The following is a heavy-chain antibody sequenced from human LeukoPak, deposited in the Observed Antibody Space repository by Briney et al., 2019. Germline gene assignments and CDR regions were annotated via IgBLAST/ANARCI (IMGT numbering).Heavy chain of an antibody. D-gene: IGHD5-24*01. Sequence: QSGGSLRLSCAASGFTFSSYAMHWVRQAPGKGLEWVAVISYDGSNKYYADSVKGRFTISRDNAKNTLYLQMNSLRAEDTAVYYCAKRGRDGYNRDAFDIWGQGTMVTVSS. CDR1: GFTFSSYA. J-gene: IGHJ3*02. V-gene: IGHV3-30*04. CDR3: AKRGRDGYNRDAFDI. CDR2: ISYDGSNK.